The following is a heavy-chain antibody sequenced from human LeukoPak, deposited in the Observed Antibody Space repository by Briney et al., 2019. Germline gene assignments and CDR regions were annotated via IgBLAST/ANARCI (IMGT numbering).Heavy chain of an antibody. CDR1: GYTLTELS. D-gene: IGHD4-23*01. V-gene: IGHV1-24*01. J-gene: IGHJ6*02. CDR3: ARADYGGNSDYYYYGLDV. CDR2: FDPEDGET. Sequence: ASVKVSCKVSGYTLTELSMHWVRQAPGKGLEWMGGFDPEDGETSYTQMFQGRVTMTRDTSTSTVYMELSGLRSEDTAVYYCARADYGGNSDYYYYGLDVWGQGTTVTVSS.